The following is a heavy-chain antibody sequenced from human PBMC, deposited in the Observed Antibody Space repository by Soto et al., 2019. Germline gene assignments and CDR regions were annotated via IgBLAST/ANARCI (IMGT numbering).Heavy chain of an antibody. D-gene: IGHD6-13*01. V-gene: IGHV3-33*01. CDR1: GFTFSSYG. CDR3: ARQQLVSDYYYGMDV. J-gene: IGHJ6*02. CDR2: IWYDGSNK. Sequence: GSLRLSCAASGFTFSSYGMHWVRQAPGKGLEWVAVIWYDGSNKYYADSVKGRFTISRDNSKNTLYLQMNSLRAEDTAVYYCARQQLVSDYYYGMDVWGQGTTVTVSS.